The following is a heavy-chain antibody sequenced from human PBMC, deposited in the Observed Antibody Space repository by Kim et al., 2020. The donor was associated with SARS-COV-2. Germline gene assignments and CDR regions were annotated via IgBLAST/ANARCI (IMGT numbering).Heavy chain of an antibody. CDR2: IYYSGST. J-gene: IGHJ6*02. V-gene: IGHV4-39*01. CDR1: GGSISSSSYY. D-gene: IGHD2-2*01. CDR3: AIWGYIVVVPAAKASNYGMDV. Sequence: SETLSLTCTVSGGSISSSSYYWGWIRQPPGKGLEWIGSIYYSGSTYYNPSLKSRVTISVDTSKNQFSLKLSSVTAADTAVYYCAIWGYIVVVPAAKASNYGMDVWGQGTTVTVSS.